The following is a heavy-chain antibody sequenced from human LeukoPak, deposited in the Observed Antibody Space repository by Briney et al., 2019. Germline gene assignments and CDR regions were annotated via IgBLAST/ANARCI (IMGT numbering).Heavy chain of an antibody. CDR1: GFTFSSYW. J-gene: IGHJ4*02. V-gene: IGHV3-74*01. Sequence: GGSLRLSCAASGFTFSSYWMHWVRQAPGKGLVWVSRINSDGSSTSYADSVKGRFTISRDNAKNTLYLQMNSLRAEDTAVHYCARVGSSGYCLDYWGQGTLVTVSS. D-gene: IGHD3-22*01. CDR2: INSDGSST. CDR3: ARVGSSGYCLDY.